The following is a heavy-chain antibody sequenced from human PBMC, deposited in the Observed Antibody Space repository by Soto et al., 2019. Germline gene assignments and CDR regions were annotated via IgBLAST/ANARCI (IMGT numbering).Heavy chain of an antibody. D-gene: IGHD3-10*01. J-gene: IGHJ4*02. CDR3: ARHNYGSGSTYFDY. Sequence: PSETLSLTCTVSGGSISSYYWSWIRQPPGKGLEWIGYIYYSGSTNYNPSLKSRVTISVDTSKNQFSLKLSSVTAADTAVYYCARHNYGSGSTYFDYWDQGTLVTVSS. V-gene: IGHV4-59*01. CDR1: GGSISSYY. CDR2: IYYSGST.